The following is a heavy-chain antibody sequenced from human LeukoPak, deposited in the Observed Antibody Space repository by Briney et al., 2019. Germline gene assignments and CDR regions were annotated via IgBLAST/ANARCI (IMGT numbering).Heavy chain of an antibody. CDR2: INEDGSDK. CDR1: GFSFSNHY. J-gene: IGHJ4*02. CDR3: TRVIVAVPGYFDYFDF. D-gene: IGHD6-19*01. Sequence: GGSLRLSCTASGFSFSNHYMRWIRQAPGKGLEWVANINEDGSDKWHLGSVKGRFTVSRDNARNSLYLQMNSLRVEDTAVHYCTRVIVAVPGYFDYFDFWGQGVLVTVSS. V-gene: IGHV3-7*01.